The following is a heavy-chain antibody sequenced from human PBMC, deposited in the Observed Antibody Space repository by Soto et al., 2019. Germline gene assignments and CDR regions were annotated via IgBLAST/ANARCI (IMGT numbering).Heavy chain of an antibody. J-gene: IGHJ5*02. Sequence: SETQSLTCAVSGGSISSSNWWSWVRQPPGKGLEWIGEIYHSGSTNYNPSLKSRVTISVDKSKNQFSLKLSSVTAADTAVYYCARGFNAVRGVIRFDPWGQGTLVTVSS. V-gene: IGHV4-4*02. D-gene: IGHD3-10*01. CDR1: GGSISSSNW. CDR2: IYHSGST. CDR3: ARGFNAVRGVIRFDP.